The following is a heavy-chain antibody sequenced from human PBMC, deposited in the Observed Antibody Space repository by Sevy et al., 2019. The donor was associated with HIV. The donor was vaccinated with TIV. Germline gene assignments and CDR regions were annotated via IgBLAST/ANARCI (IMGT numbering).Heavy chain of an antibody. CDR3: ARDMSLTYYDFWTGYDY. D-gene: IGHD3-3*01. CDR1: GFTFSSYW. Sequence: GGSLRLSCAASGFTFSSYWMSWVRQAPGKGLEWVANIKQDGSEKYYVDSVKGRFTISRDNATNSLYLQMNSLRAEDTAVYYCARDMSLTYYDFWTGYDYWGQGTLVTVSS. J-gene: IGHJ4*02. V-gene: IGHV3-7*01. CDR2: IKQDGSEK.